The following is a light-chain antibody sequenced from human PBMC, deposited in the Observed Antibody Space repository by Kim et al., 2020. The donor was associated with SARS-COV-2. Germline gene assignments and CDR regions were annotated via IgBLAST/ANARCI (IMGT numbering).Light chain of an antibody. V-gene: IGKV3-15*01. J-gene: IGKJ4*01. CDR2: GAS. CDR1: QSVSSN. CDR3: QQYNNRPPLT. Sequence: EIVMTQSPATLSVSPGEGATLSCRASQSVSSNLASYQQKPGQAPRLLIYGASTRATGIPARFSGSGSGTEFTLTISSLQSEDFAVYYCQQYNNRPPLTFGGGTKVDIK.